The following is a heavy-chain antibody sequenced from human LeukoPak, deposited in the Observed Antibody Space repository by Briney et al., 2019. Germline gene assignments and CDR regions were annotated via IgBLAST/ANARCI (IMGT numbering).Heavy chain of an antibody. D-gene: IGHD3-3*01. V-gene: IGHV4-59*12. J-gene: IGHJ4*02. CDR2: MYYSGTT. Sequence: SETLSLTCTVSRGSIIGYYWTWIRQPPGKGLQWIGYMYYSGTTKYNPSLKSRATTSMDTSKNQFSLKVNSVTAADTAVYYCARVGFWSGSYTGYFDYWGQGALVTVSS. CDR1: RGSIIGYY. CDR3: ARVGFWSGSYTGYFDY.